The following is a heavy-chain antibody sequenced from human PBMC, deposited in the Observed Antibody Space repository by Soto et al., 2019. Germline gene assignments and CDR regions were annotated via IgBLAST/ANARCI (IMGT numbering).Heavy chain of an antibody. J-gene: IGHJ4*02. CDR2: ISDSGTTT. V-gene: IGHV3-23*01. CDR1: GFTFSSYA. D-gene: IGHD1-7*01. Sequence: GGSLRLSCSASGFTFSSYAMSWVRQAPGKGLEWVSAISDSGTTTHYADSVKGRFTISRDNSKNTLYVQMNSLRAEDTTIYYCAKGNWNYRFDYWGQGTLVPVSS. CDR3: AKGNWNYRFDY.